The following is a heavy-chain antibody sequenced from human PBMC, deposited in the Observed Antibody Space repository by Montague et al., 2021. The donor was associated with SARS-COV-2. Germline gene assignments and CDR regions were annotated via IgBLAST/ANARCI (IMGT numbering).Heavy chain of an antibody. Sequence: SETLSPTCTVSGGSISSYYWNWIRQPPGKGLEWIGYIYYSGRTNYNPSLKSRVTISVDTSKNQFSLKLSSVTAADTAVDYCARGGGSGYRYYFDYWGQGSLVTVSS. CDR3: ARGGGSGYRYYFDY. CDR2: IYYSGRT. J-gene: IGHJ4*02. CDR1: GGSISSYY. V-gene: IGHV4-59*01. D-gene: IGHD3-22*01.